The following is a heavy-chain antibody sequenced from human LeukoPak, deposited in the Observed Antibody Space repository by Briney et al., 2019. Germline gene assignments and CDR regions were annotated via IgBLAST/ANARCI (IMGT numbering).Heavy chain of an antibody. CDR1: GYTFTGYY. J-gene: IGHJ3*02. Sequence: ASVKVSCKASGYTFTGYYMHWVRQAPGQGLAWMGMINPSGDSTTYAQKFQDRVTMTRDTSTSTVYMELSSLLSDDTAVYYCARDLTVPDYDAFDIWGQGTMVTVSS. D-gene: IGHD4-11*01. CDR3: ARDLTVPDYDAFDI. V-gene: IGHV1-46*01. CDR2: INPSGDST.